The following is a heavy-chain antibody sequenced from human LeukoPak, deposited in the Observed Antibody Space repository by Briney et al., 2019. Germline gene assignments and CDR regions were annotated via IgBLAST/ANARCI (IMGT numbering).Heavy chain of an antibody. CDR3: ARGGEQQLVTYFDY. Sequence: TCTVSGGSISSGSYYWSWIRQPAGKGLEWIGRIYTSGSTNYSPSLKSRVTISVDTAKNQFSLKLSSVTAADTAVYYCARGGEQQLVTYFDYWGQGTLVTVSS. D-gene: IGHD6-13*01. CDR2: IYTSGST. J-gene: IGHJ4*02. CDR1: GGSISSGSYY. V-gene: IGHV4-61*02.